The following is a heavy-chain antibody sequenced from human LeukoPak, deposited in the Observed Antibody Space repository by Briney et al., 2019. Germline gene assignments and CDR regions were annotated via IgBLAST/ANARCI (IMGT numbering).Heavy chain of an antibody. CDR3: AKDPCTDGVCYTYSYYGMDV. CDR1: GFTFSIYA. V-gene: IGHV3-23*01. Sequence: GGSLRLSCAASGFTFSIYAMSWVRQAPGKGLEWVSVISGSSLSAYYADSVKGRFTISRDNSKNTLYLQMNSLRVEDTAVYYCAKDPCTDGVCYTYSYYGMDVWGLGTTVTVSS. D-gene: IGHD2-8*01. J-gene: IGHJ6*02. CDR2: ISGSSLSA.